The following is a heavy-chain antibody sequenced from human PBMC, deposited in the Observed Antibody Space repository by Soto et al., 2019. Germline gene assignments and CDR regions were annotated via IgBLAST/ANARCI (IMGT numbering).Heavy chain of an antibody. V-gene: IGHV1-69*05. Sequence: QVQLVQSGAEVKKPGSSVKVSCKASGGTFSSYAISWVRQAPGQGLEWMGGIIPIFGTANYAQKFQGRVTITRAEPTSTAYRELTTLSPEDPAGYSVAGPGIPETWVYYSGMDVWAKGPRSPSP. CDR1: GGTFSSYA. D-gene: IGHD1-7*01. CDR3: AGPGIPETWVYYSGMDV. J-gene: IGHJ6*02. CDR2: IIPIFGTA.